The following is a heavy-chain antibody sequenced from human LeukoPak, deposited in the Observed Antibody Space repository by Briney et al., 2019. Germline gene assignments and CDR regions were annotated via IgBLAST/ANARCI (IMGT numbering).Heavy chain of an antibody. CDR3: AKDAYYYYDSSGYHEPPHYYYYMDV. CDR2: IRYDGSNK. CDR1: GFTFSSYG. V-gene: IGHV3-30*02. D-gene: IGHD3-22*01. J-gene: IGHJ6*03. Sequence: GGSLRLSCAASGFTFSSYGMHWVRQAPGKGLEWVAFIRYDGSNKYYADSVKGRFTISRDNSKNTLYLQMNSLRAEDTAVYYCAKDAYYYYDSSGYHEPPHYYYYMDVWGKGTTVTISS.